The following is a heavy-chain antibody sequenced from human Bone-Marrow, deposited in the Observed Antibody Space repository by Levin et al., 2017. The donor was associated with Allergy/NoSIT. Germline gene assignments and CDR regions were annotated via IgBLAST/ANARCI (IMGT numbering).Heavy chain of an antibody. V-gene: IGHV4-39*01. CDR1: GGSISSDSYY. J-gene: IGHJ4*02. Sequence: SQTLSLTCTVSGGSISSDSYYWEWIRQSPGKGLEWIGSIHYSGSTDYNPSLKSRITIFADTSKKQFSLKLSSVTATDTAVYYCARSFYDILTGYYFDYWGQGILVTVSS. D-gene: IGHD3-9*01. CDR2: IHYSGST. CDR3: ARSFYDILTGYYFDY.